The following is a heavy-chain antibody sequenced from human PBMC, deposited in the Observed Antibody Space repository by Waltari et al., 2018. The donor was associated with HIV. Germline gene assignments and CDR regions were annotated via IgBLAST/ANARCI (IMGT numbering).Heavy chain of an antibody. V-gene: IGHV4-34*01. CDR2: INHSGST. J-gene: IGHJ4*02. CDR3: ARGGNYYRSGSYYKLDY. Sequence: QVQLQQWGAGLLKPSETLSLTCAVYGGSFSDYYWSWIRQPPGKGLEWIGEINHSGSTNYNPPLNSRVTISVDTSKNQFSLKLSSVTAADTAVYYCARGGNYYRSGSYYKLDYWGQGTLVTVSS. D-gene: IGHD3-10*01. CDR1: GGSFSDYY.